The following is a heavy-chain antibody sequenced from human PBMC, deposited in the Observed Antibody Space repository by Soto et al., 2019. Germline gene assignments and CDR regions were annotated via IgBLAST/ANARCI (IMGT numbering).Heavy chain of an antibody. CDR3: ARVNLDYVTGMDV. V-gene: IGHV4-59*12. Sequence: SETLSLTCTVSGGSISSYYWSWIRQPPGKGLQYIGYIYYSESAYYNPSLKSRVTISLDTSKNQLSLKLTSVTAADTAVYYCARVNLDYVTGMDVWGQGTTVTVSS. CDR1: GGSISSYY. CDR2: IYYSESA. J-gene: IGHJ6*02. D-gene: IGHD4-17*01.